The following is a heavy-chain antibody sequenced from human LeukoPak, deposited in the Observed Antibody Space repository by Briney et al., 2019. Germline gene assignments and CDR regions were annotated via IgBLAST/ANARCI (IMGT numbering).Heavy chain of an antibody. CDR2: VYTSGST. V-gene: IGHV4-4*07. D-gene: IGHD1-26*01. Sequence: PSETLSLTCTVSGDSIRSYYWSWIRQPAGKGLEWIGRVYTSGSTNYNPSLKSRVTMSIDTSKNQFSLKLSSVTAADTAVYYCARAAHSGSLAPLDYWGQGTLVTVSS. CDR1: GDSIRSYY. J-gene: IGHJ4*02. CDR3: ARAAHSGSLAPLDY.